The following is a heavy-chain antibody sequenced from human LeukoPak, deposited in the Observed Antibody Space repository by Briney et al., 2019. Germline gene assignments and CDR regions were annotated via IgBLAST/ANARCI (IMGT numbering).Heavy chain of an antibody. CDR3: ARDQGAGSDY. CDR1: GFTFNNYW. Sequence: GGSVRLSCTASGFTFNNYWMNWVRQAPGKGLEWVANINQNGSEKYYVDSVKGRFTISRDNAKNSLYLQMNSLRAEDTAVYYCARDQGAGSDYWGQGTLVTVSS. J-gene: IGHJ4*02. V-gene: IGHV3-7*01. D-gene: IGHD6-19*01. CDR2: INQNGSEK.